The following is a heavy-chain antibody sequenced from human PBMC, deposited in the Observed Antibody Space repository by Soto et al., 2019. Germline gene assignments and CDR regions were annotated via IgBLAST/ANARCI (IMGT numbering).Heavy chain of an antibody. CDR2: IWYDGSNK. J-gene: IGHJ4*02. V-gene: IGHV3-33*01. Sequence: GGSLRLSCAASGFTFSSYGMHWVRQAPGKGLEWVAVIWYDGSNKYYADSVKGRFTISRDNSKNTLYLQMNSLRAEDTAVYYCARDIHWLPKYYFDYWGQGTLVTVSS. CDR3: ARDIHWLPKYYFDY. D-gene: IGHD3-9*01. CDR1: GFTFSSYG.